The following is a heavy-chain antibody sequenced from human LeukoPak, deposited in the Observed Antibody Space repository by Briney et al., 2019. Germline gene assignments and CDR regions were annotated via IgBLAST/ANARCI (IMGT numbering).Heavy chain of an antibody. CDR3: ARITMVRGVIIRYYYYGMDV. CDR2: INHSGST. V-gene: IGHV4-34*01. J-gene: IGHJ6*02. CDR1: GGPFSGYY. D-gene: IGHD3-10*01. Sequence: SETLSLTCAVYGGPFSGYYWSWIRQPPGKGLEWIGEINHSGSTNYNPSLKSRVTISVDTSKNQFSLKLSSVTAADTAVYYCARITMVRGVIIRYYYYGMDVWGQGTTVTVSS.